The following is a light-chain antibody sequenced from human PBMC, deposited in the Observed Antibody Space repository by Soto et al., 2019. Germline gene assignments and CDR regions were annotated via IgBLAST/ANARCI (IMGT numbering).Light chain of an antibody. V-gene: IGLV2-14*03. CDR2: DVS. J-gene: IGLJ2*01. Sequence: QSALTQPASVSGSPGQSLTVSCTGTSSDVGGYNYVSWYQQRPGKAPKLMIYDVSNRPSGVSNRFSGSKSGDTASLTISGLQAEDEADYYCSSYTSSRTVIFGGGTTLTVL. CDR3: SSYTSSRTVI. CDR1: SSDVGGYNY.